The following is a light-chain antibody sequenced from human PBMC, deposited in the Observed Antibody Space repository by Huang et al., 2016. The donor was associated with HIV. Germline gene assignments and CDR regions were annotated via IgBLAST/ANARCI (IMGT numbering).Light chain of an antibody. CDR3: QQYFNYPF. CDR1: QNIANY. CDR2: DAT. J-gene: IGKJ5*01. V-gene: IGKV1-8*01. Sequence: AIRMTQSPSSLSASTGDRVTITCRASQNIANYLAWYQQKPGKAPKLLIHDATTLHNGVPSRFSGSGSVTDFALNISCLQSEDFATYYCQQYFNYPFFGPGTRLEIK.